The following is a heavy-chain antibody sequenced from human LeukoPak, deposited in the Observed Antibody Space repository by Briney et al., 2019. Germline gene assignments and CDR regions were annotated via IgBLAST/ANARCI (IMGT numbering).Heavy chain of an antibody. D-gene: IGHD3-22*01. J-gene: IGHJ4*02. V-gene: IGHV3-23*01. CDR3: ARDRPNYCGSDGHYYRRNGDY. CDR2: ISGGGGNT. Sequence: GGSLRLSCAASGFTFSNYAMGWVRQAPGEGLQWVSAISGGGGNTYNADSVKGRFTISRDNSESTLYLQMNSLRAEDTAVYYCARDRPNYCGSDGHYYRRNGDYWGQGTLVTVSS. CDR1: GFTFSNYA.